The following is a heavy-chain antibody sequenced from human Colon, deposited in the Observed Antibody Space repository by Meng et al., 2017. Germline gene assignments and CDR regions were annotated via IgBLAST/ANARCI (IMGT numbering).Heavy chain of an antibody. Sequence: GGSLRLSCAASGFTFSSYLMNWIRQAPGKGREWISSITSSGGDTFYADSVKGRFTISRDNSKNTVYLQMDSLRGEDTAVYYCARRSITVTTNWGAFDIWGQGTVVTVSS. D-gene: IGHD4-17*01. J-gene: IGHJ3*02. V-gene: IGHV3-23*01. CDR3: ARRSITVTTNWGAFDI. CDR1: GFTFSSYL. CDR2: ITSSGGDT.